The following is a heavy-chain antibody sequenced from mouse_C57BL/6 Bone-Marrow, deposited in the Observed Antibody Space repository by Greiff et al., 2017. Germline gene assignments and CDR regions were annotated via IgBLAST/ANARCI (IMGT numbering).Heavy chain of an antibody. D-gene: IGHD2-1*01. CDR2: IWSGGST. V-gene: IGHV2-2*01. CDR1: GFSLTSYG. Sequence: VNVVESGPGLVQPSQSLSITCTVSGFSLTSYGVHWVRQSPGKGLEWLGVIWSGGSTDYNAAFISRLSISKDNSKSQVFLKMNSLQTDDTAMYYGAKHGIYYGNYDAMDYWGQGTSVTVSA. CDR3: AKHGIYYGNYDAMDY. J-gene: IGHJ4*01.